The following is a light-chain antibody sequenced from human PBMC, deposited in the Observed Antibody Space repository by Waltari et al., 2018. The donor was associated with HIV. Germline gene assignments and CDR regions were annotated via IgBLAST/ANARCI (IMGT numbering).Light chain of an antibody. V-gene: IGKV1D-16*01. CDR3: QQYYTFPRT. J-gene: IGKJ1*01. CDR1: QTVRSS. Sequence: DIQITQSPPSLSASVGQRVTITCRASQTVRSSLAWYQQRPGKAPKSLVYGASKLQTEVPSRFSAGGSWTNFSLTISSLKPEDFATYICQQYYTFPRTFGRGTRVDMK. CDR2: GAS.